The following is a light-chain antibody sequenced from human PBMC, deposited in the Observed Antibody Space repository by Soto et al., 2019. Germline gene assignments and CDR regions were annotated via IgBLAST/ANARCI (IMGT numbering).Light chain of an antibody. CDR2: TAT. Sequence: DIHLTQSPSLLSASVGDRVTITCRASQGISQYVALYQQKPGKAPKLLIYTATVLQGGVPSRFRGTGSCTEFILTISSLQPQDFATDYCKQVNSYPLTFGGGTRVEIK. CDR3: KQVNSYPLT. CDR1: QGISQY. V-gene: IGKV1-9*01. J-gene: IGKJ4*01.